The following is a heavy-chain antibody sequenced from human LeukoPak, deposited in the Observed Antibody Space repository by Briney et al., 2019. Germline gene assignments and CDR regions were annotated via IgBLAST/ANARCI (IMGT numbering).Heavy chain of an antibody. CDR3: VRRQALRGRHRAFDP. V-gene: IGHV1-69*05. CDR2: IIPMFGTT. J-gene: IGHJ5*02. CDR1: GGTFSNYA. Sequence: SVKVSCKASGGTFSNYAISWVRQAPGQGLEWLGGIIPMFGTTKYAQKFQGRVTITTDEPTTTAYMELISLRIEDTAVYYCVRRQALRGRHRAFDPWGQGTLVTVTS. D-gene: IGHD6-25*01.